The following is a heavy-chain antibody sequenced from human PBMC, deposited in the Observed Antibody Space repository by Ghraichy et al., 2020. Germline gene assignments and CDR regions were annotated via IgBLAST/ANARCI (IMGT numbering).Heavy chain of an antibody. D-gene: IGHD3-10*01. V-gene: IGHV4-34*01. CDR2: INHGGGT. J-gene: IGHJ6*02. CDR1: GGSFSGYY. CDR3: ARGLPTVRGVIKRRYGLDV. Sequence: SETLSLTCAVYGGSFSGYYWSWIRQPPGKGLEWIGEINHGGGTHYNPSLKSRVTISVDTSKNQFSLKLSSVTAADTAVYYCARGLPTVRGVIKRRYGLDVWGQGTTVTVSS.